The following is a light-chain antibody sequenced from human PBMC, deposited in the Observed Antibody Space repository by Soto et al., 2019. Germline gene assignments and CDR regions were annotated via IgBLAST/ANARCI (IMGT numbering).Light chain of an antibody. CDR1: QGIAYW. V-gene: IGKV1D-12*01. CDR3: QQANSFPLT. CDR2: ASS. Sequence: DIQMTQSPSSVSASVADSVTITCRASQGIAYWLAWYQHKPGKAPRLLIYASSSLQSGVPSRFSGSGSGTDFTLTINNLQPEDFATYYCQQANSFPLTFGGGTKVDIK. J-gene: IGKJ4*01.